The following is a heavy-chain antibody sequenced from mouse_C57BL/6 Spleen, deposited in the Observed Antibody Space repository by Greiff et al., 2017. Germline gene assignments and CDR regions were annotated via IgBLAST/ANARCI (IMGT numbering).Heavy chain of an antibody. Sequence: QVQLQQPGAELVKPGASVKMSCKASGYTFTSYWITWVKQRPGQGLEWIGDIYPGSGSTNYNEKFKSKATLTVDTSSSTAYMQLSSLTSEDSAVYYCARGDYDVEDYAMDYWGQGTSVTVSS. D-gene: IGHD2-4*01. CDR1: GYTFTSYW. CDR3: ARGDYDVEDYAMDY. V-gene: IGHV1-55*01. CDR2: IYPGSGST. J-gene: IGHJ4*01.